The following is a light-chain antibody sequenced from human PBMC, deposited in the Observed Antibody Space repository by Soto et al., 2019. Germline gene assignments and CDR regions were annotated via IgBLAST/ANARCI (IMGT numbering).Light chain of an antibody. CDR2: DAS. V-gene: IGKV3-11*01. Sequence: EIVLTQSPGTRSLSPGERATLSCRASQSVRSYLAWYQQKLGQAPRLLIYDASNRATGIPDRFSGSGSGTDFTLTISSLEPEDFAVYYCQQRINWPHTFGQGTKLEIK. CDR1: QSVRSY. J-gene: IGKJ2*01. CDR3: QQRINWPHT.